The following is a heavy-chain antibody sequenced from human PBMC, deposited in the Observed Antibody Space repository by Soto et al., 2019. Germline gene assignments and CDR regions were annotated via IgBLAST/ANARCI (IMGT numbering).Heavy chain of an antibody. CDR3: ARVWGGAFDF. Sequence: SETLSLTCTVSGGSINSDYWSWIRQPPGMGLEWIAYISYRGITNYSPSLKSRVTISVDTSKNQFSLKLSFVTAADTAVYYCARVWGGAFDFWGQGTMVTVSS. CDR1: GGSINSDY. CDR2: ISYRGIT. V-gene: IGHV4-59*01. D-gene: IGHD3-10*01. J-gene: IGHJ3*01.